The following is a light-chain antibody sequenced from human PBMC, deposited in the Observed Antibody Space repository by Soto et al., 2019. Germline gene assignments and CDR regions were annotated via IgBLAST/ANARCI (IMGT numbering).Light chain of an antibody. CDR2: EVT. Sequence: QSALTQPASVSGSPGQSLTISCTGTSSDVGAYNYVSWYQQHPGKAPKLLIYEVTNRPSGVSNCFSGSKSGNTASLTISGLQDEDEADYYCNSYTTLSNRVFGTGTKVTVL. J-gene: IGLJ1*01. CDR1: SSDVGAYNY. V-gene: IGLV2-14*01. CDR3: NSYTTLSNRV.